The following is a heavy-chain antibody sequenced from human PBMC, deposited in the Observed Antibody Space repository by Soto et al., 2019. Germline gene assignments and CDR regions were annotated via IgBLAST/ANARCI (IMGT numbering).Heavy chain of an antibody. CDR2: TYYRSRWYS. CDR1: GDSVSSNGAA. CDR3: ARDPPSFHSAFDF. J-gene: IGHJ4*02. Sequence: SQTLSLTCAISGDSVSSNGAAWNWIRQSPSRGLEWLGRTYYRSRWYSDYAPSVKSRITVNPDTSQNQFSLQLNSVTPEETAIYYCARDPPSFHSAFDFWGQGTLVTVSS. V-gene: IGHV6-1*01. D-gene: IGHD1-26*01.